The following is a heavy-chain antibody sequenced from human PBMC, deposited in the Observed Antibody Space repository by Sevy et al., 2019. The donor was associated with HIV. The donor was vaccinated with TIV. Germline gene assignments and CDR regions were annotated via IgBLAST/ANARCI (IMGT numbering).Heavy chain of an antibody. CDR3: ARLNVYYYDDDGYYTTGNAFDI. V-gene: IGHV3-53*01. J-gene: IGHJ3*02. Sequence: GGSLRLSCAASGFSVSDTCMSWVRQAPGKGLEWVSDIYSGDKTYHADSVKGRFTISRDSSKNTIYLQLNSLRTEDTAVYYCARLNVYYYDDDGYYTTGNAFDIWGQGTMVTVSS. CDR2: IYSGDKT. CDR1: GFSVSDTC. D-gene: IGHD3-22*01.